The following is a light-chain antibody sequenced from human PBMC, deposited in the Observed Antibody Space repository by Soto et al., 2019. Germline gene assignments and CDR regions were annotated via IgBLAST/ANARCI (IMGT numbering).Light chain of an antibody. CDR2: GAS. CDR1: QSLSSN. CDR3: QQYGNTPWT. Sequence: EIVMTQSPATLSVSPGERATLSCRASQSLSSNLAWYQQKPGQAPRLLIYGASTRATGIPARFSGSGSGTDFTLTISRLEPEDFAVFYCQQYGNTPWTFGQGTKVDIK. J-gene: IGKJ1*01. V-gene: IGKV3-15*01.